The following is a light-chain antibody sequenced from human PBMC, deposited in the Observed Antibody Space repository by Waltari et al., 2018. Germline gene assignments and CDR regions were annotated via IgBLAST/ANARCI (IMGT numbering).Light chain of an antibody. Sequence: QSALTQVAAVSGAPGQSITISCTGTSDDIGNYNYVYWFQQNPGKPPKFIIYEVSNRPSRVSERFSGSKSGDTASLTISGLQAEDEAHYYCISYTSANTWVFGGGTKLTVL. CDR2: EVS. CDR1: SDDIGNYNY. CDR3: ISYTSANTWV. V-gene: IGLV2-14*01. J-gene: IGLJ3*02.